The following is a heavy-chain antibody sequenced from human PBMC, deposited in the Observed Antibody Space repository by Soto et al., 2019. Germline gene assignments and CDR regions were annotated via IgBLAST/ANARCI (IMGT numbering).Heavy chain of an antibody. V-gene: IGHV4-4*02. CDR2: VYHNGGP. CDR1: DGFISSSNY. Sequence: SETLSLTCAVSDGFISSSNYWSWVRQPPGKGLEWIGQVYHNGGPSYNPSLRSRVTMSIDKSKNQFSLNLSAVTAADTAVYFCVRHGGGLFASWGRGPLVTVSS. CDR3: VRHGGGLFAS. J-gene: IGHJ5*02. D-gene: IGHD2-15*01.